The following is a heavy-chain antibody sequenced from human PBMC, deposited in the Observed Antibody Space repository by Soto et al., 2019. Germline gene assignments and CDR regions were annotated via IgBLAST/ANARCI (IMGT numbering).Heavy chain of an antibody. CDR2: IYWDDDK. V-gene: IGHV2-5*02. Sequence: QITLKESGPTLVKPTQTLTLTCTFSGFSLSTSGVGVGWIRQPPGKALEWLALIYWDDDKRYSPSLKSRLTITTSASQNQVVLTMSKTDPVDTATSYCAHRPGQQLGRETVGWFDSWCEGSLVTVTS. CDR3: AHRPGQQLGRETVGWFDS. J-gene: IGHJ5*01. CDR1: GFSLSTSGVG. D-gene: IGHD6-13*01.